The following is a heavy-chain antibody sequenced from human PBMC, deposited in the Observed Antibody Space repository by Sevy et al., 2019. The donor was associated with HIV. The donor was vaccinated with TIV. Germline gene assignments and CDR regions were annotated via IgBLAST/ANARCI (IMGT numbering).Heavy chain of an antibody. CDR2: IWYDGSNR. D-gene: IGHD3-16*02. Sequence: GGSLRLSCAASGFPFSTYGMHWVRQAPGKGLEWVAVIWYDGSNRYYVDSVKGRFTISRNDSKNTVYQQMNSLRAGDTAVYYCARDDRLGESSFDYYYGMDVWGQGTTVTVSS. CDR3: ARDDRLGESSFDYYYGMDV. V-gene: IGHV3-33*01. J-gene: IGHJ6*02. CDR1: GFPFSTYG.